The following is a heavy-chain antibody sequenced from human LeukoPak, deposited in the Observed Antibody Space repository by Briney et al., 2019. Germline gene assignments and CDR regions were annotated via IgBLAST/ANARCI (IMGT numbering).Heavy chain of an antibody. CDR1: GFTFSSYA. Sequence: QPGGSLRLSCAASGFTFSSYAMSWVRQAPGKGLEWVSAISGSGRSTYYAASVKGRFTISRDNSKNTLYLQMNSLRAEDTAVYYCAKGYTVTYYFDYWGQGTLVTVSS. V-gene: IGHV3-23*01. D-gene: IGHD4-17*01. CDR2: ISGSGRST. CDR3: AKGYTVTYYFDY. J-gene: IGHJ4*02.